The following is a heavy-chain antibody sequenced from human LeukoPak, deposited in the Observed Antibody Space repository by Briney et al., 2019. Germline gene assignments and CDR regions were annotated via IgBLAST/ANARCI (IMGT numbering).Heavy chain of an antibody. CDR2: IYSGGST. D-gene: IGHD3-10*01. CDR1: GFTVSSNY. Sequence: PGGSLRLSCAASGFTVSSNYMSWVRQAPGKGVEWVSVIYSGGSTYYADSVKGRFTISRDNSKNTLYLQMNSLRAEDTAVYYCARDNGSGKYYFDYWGQGTLVTVSS. CDR3: ARDNGSGKYYFDY. J-gene: IGHJ4*02. V-gene: IGHV3-66*02.